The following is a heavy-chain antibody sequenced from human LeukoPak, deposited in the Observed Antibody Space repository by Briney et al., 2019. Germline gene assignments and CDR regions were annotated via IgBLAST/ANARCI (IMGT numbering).Heavy chain of an antibody. CDR1: GGSISSGGYS. J-gene: IGHJ4*02. CDR2: IYYSGST. Sequence: PSETLSLTCAVSGGSISSGGYSWSWIRQHPGKGLEWIGYIYYSGSTYYNPSLKSRVTISVDTSKNQFSLKLSSVTAADTAVYYCARASGRGYNYGYSYWGQGTLVTVSS. V-gene: IGHV4-30-4*08. CDR3: ARASGRGYNYGYSY. D-gene: IGHD5-18*01.